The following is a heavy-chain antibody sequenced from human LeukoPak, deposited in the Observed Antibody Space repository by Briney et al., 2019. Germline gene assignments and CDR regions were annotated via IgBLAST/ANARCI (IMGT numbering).Heavy chain of an antibody. V-gene: IGHV3-30*18. CDR1: GFTFSSYG. J-gene: IGHJ6*02. Sequence: PGGSLRLSCAASGFTFSSYGMHWVGQAPGKGLEWVAVISYDGSNKYYADSVKGRFTISRDNSKNTLYLQMNSLRAEDTAVYYCAKEMLLSYYYYGMDVWGQGTTVTVSS. D-gene: IGHD2-21*01. CDR3: AKEMLLSYYYYGMDV. CDR2: ISYDGSNK.